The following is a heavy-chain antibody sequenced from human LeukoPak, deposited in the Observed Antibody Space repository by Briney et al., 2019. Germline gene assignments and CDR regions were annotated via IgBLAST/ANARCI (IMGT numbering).Heavy chain of an antibody. V-gene: IGHV3-23*01. CDR3: AKDRGYYYDSSGPFDY. D-gene: IGHD3-22*01. J-gene: IGHJ4*02. CDR1: GFTFSSYG. CDR2: ISGSGGST. Sequence: PGGTLRLSCAASGFTFSSYGMSWVRQAPGKGLEWVSAISGSGGSTYYADSVKGRFTISRDNSKNTLYLQMNSLRAEDTAVYYCAKDRGYYYDSSGPFDYWGQGTLVTVSS.